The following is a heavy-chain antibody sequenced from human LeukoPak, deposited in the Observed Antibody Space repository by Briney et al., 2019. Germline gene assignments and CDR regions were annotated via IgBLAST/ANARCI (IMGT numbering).Heavy chain of an antibody. Sequence: SETLSLTCAVYGGSFSGYYWNWIRQPPGKGLEWIGEINRSGSTNYNPSLKSRVTISVDTSKNQFSLKVNSVTAADTAVYYCARDESFFDPWGQGTLVTVSS. CDR2: INRSGST. V-gene: IGHV4-34*01. CDR1: GGSFSGYY. J-gene: IGHJ5*02. CDR3: ARDESFFDP.